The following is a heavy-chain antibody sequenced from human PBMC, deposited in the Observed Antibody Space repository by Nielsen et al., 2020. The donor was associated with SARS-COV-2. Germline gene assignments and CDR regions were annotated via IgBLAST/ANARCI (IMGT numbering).Heavy chain of an antibody. V-gene: IGHV3-23*01. Sequence: GGSLRLSCAASGFTFSTYAMNWVRQAPGKALEWVSAISGSGDDTDYADSVKGRFTIARDNSKDTLYLQLNSLRPDDTGVYFCARETIDYMSSFVDYWGQGTLVTVSP. CDR3: ARETIDYMSSFVDY. D-gene: IGHD4-11*01. CDR1: GFTFSTYA. J-gene: IGHJ4*02. CDR2: ISGSGDDT.